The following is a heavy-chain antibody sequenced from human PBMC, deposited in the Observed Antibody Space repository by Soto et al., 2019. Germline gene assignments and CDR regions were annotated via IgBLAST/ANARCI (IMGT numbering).Heavy chain of an antibody. CDR3: ARPKGTYSSGYYYFDF. V-gene: IGHV1-69*01. CDR2: IIPLFGTA. D-gene: IGHD6-19*01. Sequence: QVQLEQSGGEVKQPGSSVRVSCKTSGGTFSTYAINWVRQAPGQGLEWMGAIIPLFGTADYSQKFQGRVTITADEATSTAYRELSSLRLDDTAVYCCARPKGTYSSGYYYFDFWGQGTLVTVSS. CDR1: GGTFSTYA. J-gene: IGHJ4*02.